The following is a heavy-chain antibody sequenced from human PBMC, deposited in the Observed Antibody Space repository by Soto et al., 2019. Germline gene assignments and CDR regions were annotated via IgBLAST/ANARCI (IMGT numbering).Heavy chain of an antibody. CDR1: GGSISSGGYY. CDR3: ARVRFLEWSVGGMDV. CDR2: IYYSGST. V-gene: IGHV4-31*03. Sequence: TCTVSGGSISSGGYYWSWIRQHPGKGLEWIGYIYYSGSTYYNPSLKSRVTISVDTSKNQFSLKLSSVTAADTAVYYCARVRFLEWSVGGMDVWGQGTTVTSP. J-gene: IGHJ6*02. D-gene: IGHD3-3*01.